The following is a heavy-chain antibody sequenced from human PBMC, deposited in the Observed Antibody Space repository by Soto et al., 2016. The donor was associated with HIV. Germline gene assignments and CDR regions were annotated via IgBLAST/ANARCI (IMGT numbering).Heavy chain of an antibody. Sequence: EVQLVESGGGLVKPGGSLRLSCAASGFTFSNAWMSWVRQAPGKGLEWVGRIKSKTDGGTTDYAAPVKGRFTISRDDSKNTLYLQMNSLKTEDTAVYYCTTDRNYRYSGYDGFDYWGQGTLVTVSS. CDR3: TTDRNYRYSGYDGFDY. CDR2: IKSKTDGGTT. CDR1: GFTFSNAW. J-gene: IGHJ4*02. V-gene: IGHV3-15*01. D-gene: IGHD5-12*01.